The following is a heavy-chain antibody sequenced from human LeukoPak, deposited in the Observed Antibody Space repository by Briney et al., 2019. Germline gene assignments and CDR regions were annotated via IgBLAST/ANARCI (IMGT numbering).Heavy chain of an antibody. Sequence: ASVKVSCKVSGYTLTELSMHWVRQAPGKGLEWMGGFDPEDGETIYAQKFEGRVTMTEDTSTDTAYMELSSLRSEDTAVYYCATTRPDLTMVRGEYNWFDPWGQGTLVTVSS. CDR1: GYTLTELS. V-gene: IGHV1-24*01. CDR3: ATTRPDLTMVRGEYNWFDP. J-gene: IGHJ5*02. CDR2: FDPEDGET. D-gene: IGHD3-10*01.